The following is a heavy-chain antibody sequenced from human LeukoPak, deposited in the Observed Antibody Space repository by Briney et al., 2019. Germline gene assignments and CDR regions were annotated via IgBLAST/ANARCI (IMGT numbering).Heavy chain of an antibody. CDR3: ARGCSYSSSWLSGHVVNWFDP. V-gene: IGHV3-21*01. D-gene: IGHD6-13*01. J-gene: IGHJ5*02. CDR1: GFTFSSYS. CDR2: ISSSSSYI. Sequence: EGSLRLSCAASGFTFSSYSMNWVRQAPGKGLEWVSSISSSSSYIYYADSVKGRFTISRDNAKNSLYLQVNSLRAEDTAVYYCARGCSYSSSWLSGHVVNWFDPWGRGTLVTVSS.